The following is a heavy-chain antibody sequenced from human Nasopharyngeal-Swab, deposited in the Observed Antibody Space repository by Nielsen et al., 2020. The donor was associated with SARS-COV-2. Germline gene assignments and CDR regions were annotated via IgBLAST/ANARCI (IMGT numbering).Heavy chain of an antibody. Sequence: SETLSLTCTVSGGSVSSGSYYWSWIRQPPGKGLEWIGYIYYSGSTNYNPSLKSRVTISVDTSKNQFSLKLSSVTAADTAVYYCARGGVLRFLEWLLWGQGTLVTVSS. D-gene: IGHD3-3*01. CDR2: IYYSGST. CDR3: ARGGVLRFLEWLL. CDR1: GGSVSSGSYY. J-gene: IGHJ4*02. V-gene: IGHV4-61*01.